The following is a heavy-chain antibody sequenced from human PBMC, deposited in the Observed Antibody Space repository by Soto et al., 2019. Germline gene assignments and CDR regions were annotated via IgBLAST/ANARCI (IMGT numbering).Heavy chain of an antibody. CDR2: IYPGDSDT. CDR1: GYSFTSYW. J-gene: IGHJ5*02. V-gene: IGHV5-51*01. D-gene: IGHD6-19*01. CDR3: AGSIAVAKTPPSA. Sequence: PGESLKISCKGSGYSFTSYWIGWVRQMPGKGLEWMGIIYPGDSDTRYSPSFQGQVTISADKSISTAYMELSSLRSEDTAVYYCAGSIAVAKTPPSAWGQGTLVTV.